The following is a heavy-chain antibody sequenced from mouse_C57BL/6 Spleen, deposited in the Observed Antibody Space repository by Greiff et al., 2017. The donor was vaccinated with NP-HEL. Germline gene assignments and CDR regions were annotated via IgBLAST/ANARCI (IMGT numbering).Heavy chain of an antibody. V-gene: IGHV3-6*01. CDR3: AREGANWESYYAMDY. D-gene: IGHD4-1*01. Sequence: EVQLQESGPGLVKPSQSLSLTCSVTGYSITSGYYWNWIRQFPGNKLEWMGYISYDGSNNYNPSLKNRISITRDTSKNQFFLKLNSVTTEDTATYYCAREGANWESYYAMDYWGQGTSVTVSS. J-gene: IGHJ4*01. CDR2: ISYDGSN. CDR1: GYSITSGYY.